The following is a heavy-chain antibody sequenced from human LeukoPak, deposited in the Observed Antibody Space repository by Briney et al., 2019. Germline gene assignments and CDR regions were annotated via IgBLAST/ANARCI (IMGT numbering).Heavy chain of an antibody. CDR1: GYSISSGDY. V-gene: IGHV4-38-2*02. Sequence: SETLSLTCTVSGYSISSGDYWGWIRQPPGKGMEWIGYIYHSGSTYYKPSLKSRVTMSVDTSKNQFSLKLSSVTAADTAVYYCARDTWSLVDYWGQGTLVTVSS. J-gene: IGHJ4*02. D-gene: IGHD3-3*01. CDR3: ARDTWSLVDY. CDR2: IYHSGST.